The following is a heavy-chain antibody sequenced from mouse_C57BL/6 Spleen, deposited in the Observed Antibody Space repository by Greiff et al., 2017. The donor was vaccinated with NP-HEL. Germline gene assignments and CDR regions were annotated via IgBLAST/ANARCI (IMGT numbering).Heavy chain of an antibody. D-gene: IGHD1-1*01. Sequence: DVQLVESGGGLVKPGGSLTISCAASGFTFSSYAMSWVRQPPEKRLEWVATISDGGSYTYYPDNVKGRFTISRDTAKSNLNLQISHLKSEDTTMYYCATEGTTTVVATGSMDYWGQGTTLTVSS. CDR1: GFTFSSYA. V-gene: IGHV5-4*01. CDR3: ATEGTTTVVATGSMDY. J-gene: IGHJ2*01. CDR2: ISDGGSYT.